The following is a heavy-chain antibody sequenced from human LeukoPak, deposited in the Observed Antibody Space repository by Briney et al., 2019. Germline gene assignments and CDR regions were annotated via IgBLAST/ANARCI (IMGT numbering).Heavy chain of an antibody. Sequence: PGGSLRLSCAASGFTFSSYAMNWVRQAPGKVLEWVAVISYDGSNKYYADSVKGRFTISRDNSKNTLYLQMTSLSAEDTAVYHCARARYSYDSSGYYRGYYFDYWGQGTPVTVSS. CDR1: GFTFSSYA. CDR3: ARARYSYDSSGYYRGYYFDY. V-gene: IGHV3-30-3*01. D-gene: IGHD3-22*01. CDR2: ISYDGSNK. J-gene: IGHJ4*02.